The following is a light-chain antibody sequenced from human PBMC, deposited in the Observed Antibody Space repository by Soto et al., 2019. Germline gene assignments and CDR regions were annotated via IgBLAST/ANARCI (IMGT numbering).Light chain of an antibody. J-gene: IGKJ1*01. V-gene: IGKV2-30*02. CDR2: KVS. Sequence: DVVMTQSPLSLPVTLGQPASISCRSSQSLIHSDGDTYLNWFQLRPGQSPRRLIYKVSDRDSEVPVRFSGSGSGTDFTLKISRVEAVDVGVYYSMLGTLWPWTFGQGTDVEIK. CDR1: QSLIHSDGDTY. CDR3: MLGTLWPWT.